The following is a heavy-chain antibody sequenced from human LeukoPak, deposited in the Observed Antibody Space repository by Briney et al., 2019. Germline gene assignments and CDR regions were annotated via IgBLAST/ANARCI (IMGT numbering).Heavy chain of an antibody. Sequence: ASVKVSCKASGGTFSSYAISWVRQAPGQGLEWMGGIIPIFGTANYAQKFQGRVTITTDESTSTAYMELSSLRSEDTAVYYCAREEAAPQGIDYWGQGTLVTVSS. CDR3: AREEAAPQGIDY. D-gene: IGHD6-6*01. J-gene: IGHJ4*02. V-gene: IGHV1-69*05. CDR1: GGTFSSYA. CDR2: IIPIFGTA.